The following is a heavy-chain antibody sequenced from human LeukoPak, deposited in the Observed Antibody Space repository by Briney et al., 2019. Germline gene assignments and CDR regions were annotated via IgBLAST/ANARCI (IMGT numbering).Heavy chain of an antibody. CDR3: ARVDGRDGYNYDYYYYMDV. D-gene: IGHD5-24*01. V-gene: IGHV4-59*01. J-gene: IGHJ6*03. CDR1: GGSISSYY. CDR2: FYYSGST. Sequence: PSETLSLTCTVPGGSISSYYWSWIRQPPGKGLEWIGYFYYSGSTNYNPSPKSRVTISVDTSKNQFSLKLSSVTAADTAVYYCARVDGRDGYNYDYYYYMDVWGKGATVTVSS.